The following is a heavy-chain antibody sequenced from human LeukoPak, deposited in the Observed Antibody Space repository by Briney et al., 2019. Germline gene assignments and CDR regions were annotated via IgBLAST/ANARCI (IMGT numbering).Heavy chain of an antibody. V-gene: IGHV3-23*01. Sequence: GGSLRLSCAASGFTFSSYAMSWVRQAPGKGLEWVSAISGSGGSTYYADSVKGRFTISRDNFKNTLYLQMNNLRAEDTAVYYCAKGAIRTSITCYFDYWGQGTLVTVS. CDR3: AKGAIRTSITCYFDY. D-gene: IGHD1-14*01. CDR1: GFTFSSYA. CDR2: ISGSGGST. J-gene: IGHJ4*02.